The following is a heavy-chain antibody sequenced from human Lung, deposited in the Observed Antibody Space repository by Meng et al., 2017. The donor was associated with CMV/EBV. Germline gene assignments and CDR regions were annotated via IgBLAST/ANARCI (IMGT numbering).Heavy chain of an antibody. V-gene: IGHV1-69*02. CDR2: IVPALGVT. CDR1: TLNSYS. D-gene: IGHD2-15*01. CDR3: AGRREVVVAAYFSYYFDH. Sequence: TLNSYSISGVRQGRGQGPEWMGRIVPALGVTDYAQQFQDRVNIIADKSTSTSYMELRSLRSDDTAIYYCAGRREVVVAAYFSYYFDHWGRGALVTVSS. J-gene: IGHJ4*02.